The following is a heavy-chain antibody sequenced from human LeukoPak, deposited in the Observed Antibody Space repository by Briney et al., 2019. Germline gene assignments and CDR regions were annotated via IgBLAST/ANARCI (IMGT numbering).Heavy chain of an antibody. CDR1: GGSISSYF. CDR2: IYSSGST. J-gene: IGHJ4*02. CDR3: ASTSLAVAGTSFDY. Sequence: PSETLSLTCTFSGGSISSYFWSWIRQPAGKGLEWIGRIYSSGSTNYNPSLKSRVTMSVDTSKNQLSLQLSSVTAADTAVYYCASTSLAVAGTSFDYWGQGTLVTVPS. V-gene: IGHV4-4*07. D-gene: IGHD6-19*01.